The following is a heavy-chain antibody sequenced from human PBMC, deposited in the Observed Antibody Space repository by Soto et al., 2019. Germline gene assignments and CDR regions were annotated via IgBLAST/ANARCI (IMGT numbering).Heavy chain of an antibody. Sequence: QVHLQQWGAGLLKPSATLSLTCAVYGGSFSGYYWSWIRQPPGKGLEWIGELNHSGSTNYNPSLTTPATTSVDTSKLRFSHTLSSVTAADTAVYYCASLAVGYDVDYRDAFAMCGQGTMVPVS. J-gene: IGHJ3*02. CDR1: GGSFSGYY. D-gene: IGHD5-12*01. CDR2: LNHSGST. V-gene: IGHV4-34*01. CDR3: ASLAVGYDVDYRDAFAM.